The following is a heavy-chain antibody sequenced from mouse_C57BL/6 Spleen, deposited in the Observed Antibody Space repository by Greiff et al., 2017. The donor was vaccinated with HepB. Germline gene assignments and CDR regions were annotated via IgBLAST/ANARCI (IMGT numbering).Heavy chain of an antibody. CDR2: IRNKANNHAT. Sequence: EVQVVESGGGLVQPGGSMKLSCAASGFTFSDAWMDWVRQSPEKGLEWVAEIRNKANNHATYYAESVKGRFTISRDDSKSSVYLQMNSLRAEDTGIYYCTVYYGSSPWYFDVWGTGTTVTVSS. CDR1: GFTFSDAW. D-gene: IGHD1-1*01. CDR3: TVYYGSSPWYFDV. J-gene: IGHJ1*03. V-gene: IGHV6-6*01.